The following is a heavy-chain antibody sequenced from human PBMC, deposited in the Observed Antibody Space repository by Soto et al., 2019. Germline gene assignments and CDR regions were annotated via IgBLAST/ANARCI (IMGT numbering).Heavy chain of an antibody. CDR2: ISGSGGST. CDR1: GFTFSSYA. J-gene: IGHJ4*02. V-gene: IGHV3-23*01. D-gene: IGHD6-13*01. CDR3: AKDLSSWYPKGFDY. Sequence: GGSLRLSCAASGFTFSSYAMSWVRQAPGKGLEWVSAISGSGGSTYYADSVKGRFTISSDNSKNTLYLQMNSLGAEDTAVYYCAKDLSSWYPKGFDYWGQGTLVTVSS.